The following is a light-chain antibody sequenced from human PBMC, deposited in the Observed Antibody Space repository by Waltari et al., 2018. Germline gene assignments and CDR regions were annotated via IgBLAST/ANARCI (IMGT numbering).Light chain of an antibody. CDR2: DAS. J-gene: IGKJ4*01. CDR1: QDIREN. Sequence: DIQMAQSPSSLSASVGDRVTSTCQASQDIRENLNWFQQKPGKAPQVLIFDASKSQEVVPSRFSGSGSGTDFAVTISSLQPEDIGTYYCQQYASLPLTFGGGTRVEIK. CDR3: QQYASLPLT. V-gene: IGKV1-33*01.